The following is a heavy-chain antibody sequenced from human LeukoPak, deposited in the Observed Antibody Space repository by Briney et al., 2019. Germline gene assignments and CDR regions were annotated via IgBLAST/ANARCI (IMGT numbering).Heavy chain of an antibody. V-gene: IGHV1-24*01. CDR2: FDPEDGET. J-gene: IGHJ4*02. CDR1: GYTLTELS. D-gene: IGHD3-22*01. Sequence: ASVKVSCKVSGYTLTELSMHWVRQAPGKGLEWMGGFDPEDGETIYAQKFQGRVTITADKSTSTAYMELSSLRSEDTAVYYCASNSRYDSSGYYDYWDQGTLVTVSS. CDR3: ASNSRYDSSGYYDY.